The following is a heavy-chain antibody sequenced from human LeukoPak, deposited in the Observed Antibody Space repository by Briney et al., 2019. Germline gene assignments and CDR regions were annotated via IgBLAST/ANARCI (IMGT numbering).Heavy chain of an antibody. Sequence: PGGSLRLSCAASGFSFSSYSMNWVRQAPGKGLEWVSYISHTGTTMSYADSVKGRFTISRDNARNSLYLQMNSLRAEDTAVYYCANYYYDTSGYKNWGQGTLVTVSS. V-gene: IGHV3-48*04. CDR1: GFSFSSYS. J-gene: IGHJ4*02. CDR3: ANYYYDTSGYKN. CDR2: ISHTGTTM. D-gene: IGHD3-22*01.